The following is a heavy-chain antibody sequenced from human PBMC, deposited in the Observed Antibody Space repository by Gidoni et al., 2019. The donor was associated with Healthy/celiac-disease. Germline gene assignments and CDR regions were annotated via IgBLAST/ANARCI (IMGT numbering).Heavy chain of an antibody. CDR2: IRSKAYGGTT. Sequence: EVQLVESGGGLVQPGRSLRLSCTDSGFTFGAYAMSWFRQGPGKGLEWVGFIRSKAYGGTTEYAASVKDRFTISRDDSKSIAYLQMNSLKTEDTAVYYCASQYCSSTSCYPFDYWGQGTLVTVSS. V-gene: IGHV3-49*03. J-gene: IGHJ4*02. CDR3: ASQYCSSTSCYPFDY. CDR1: GFTFGAYA. D-gene: IGHD2-2*01.